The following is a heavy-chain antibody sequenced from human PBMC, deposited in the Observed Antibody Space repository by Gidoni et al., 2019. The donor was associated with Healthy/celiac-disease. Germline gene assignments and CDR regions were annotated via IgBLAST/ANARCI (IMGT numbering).Heavy chain of an antibody. J-gene: IGHJ5*02. Sequence: EVQLLESGGGLVQPGGFLRPSFAASGFTFRSYSMNWVRQAPGKGLGWVSDISSSSSTIYYADSVKGRFTISRDNAKNSLYLQMNSLRAEDTAVYYCAREIAAAGTVWFDPWGQGTLVTVSS. CDR1: GFTFRSYS. D-gene: IGHD6-13*01. CDR2: ISSSSSTI. CDR3: AREIAAAGTVWFDP. V-gene: IGHV3-48*04.